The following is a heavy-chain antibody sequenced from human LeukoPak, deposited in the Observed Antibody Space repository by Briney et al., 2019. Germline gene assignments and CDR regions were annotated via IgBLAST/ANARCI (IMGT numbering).Heavy chain of an antibody. CDR2: IWYDGSNK. D-gene: IGHD5-18*01. V-gene: IGHV3-33*01. CDR3: ARDRHTALLDY. J-gene: IGHJ4*02. Sequence: PGGSLRLSCAASGFTFSSYGMHWVRQAPGKGLEWVAIIWYDGSNKYYADSVKGRFTISRDNSKNTLYLQMSSRRAEDTAVYYCARDRHTALLDYWGQGTLVTVSS. CDR1: GFTFSSYG.